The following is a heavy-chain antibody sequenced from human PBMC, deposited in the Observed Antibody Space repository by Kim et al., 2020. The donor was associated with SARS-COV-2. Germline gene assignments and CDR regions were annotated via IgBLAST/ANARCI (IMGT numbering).Heavy chain of an antibody. Sequence: GGSLRLSCRSSGFTFGDYAINWVRQAPGKGLEWVGFIRDKAHGGTPDYAASLRGRFAISRDDSKSIAYLQMNSLKTSYTAVSYCTTERYCGQGTLVTVSS. CDR1: GFTFGDYA. CDR3: TTERY. V-gene: IGHV3-49*04. CDR2: IRDKAHGGTP. J-gene: IGHJ4*02.